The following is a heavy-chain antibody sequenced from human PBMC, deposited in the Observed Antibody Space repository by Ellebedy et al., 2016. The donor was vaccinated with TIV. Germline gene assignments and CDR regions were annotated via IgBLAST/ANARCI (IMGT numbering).Heavy chain of an antibody. D-gene: IGHD3-3*01. V-gene: IGHV3-48*01. J-gene: IGHJ5*02. CDR2: ISSSSSTI. CDR3: ARGEGGFWSGYPERFDP. Sequence: GESLKISCEGSGFNFSSYSMNWVRQAPGKGLEWVSYISSSSSTIYYADSVKGRFTISRDNAKNSLYLQMNSLRAEDTAVYYCARGEGGFWSGYPERFDPWGQGTLVTVSS. CDR1: GFNFSSYS.